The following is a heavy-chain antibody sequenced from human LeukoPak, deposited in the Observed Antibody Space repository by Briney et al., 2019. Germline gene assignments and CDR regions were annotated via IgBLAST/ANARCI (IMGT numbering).Heavy chain of an antibody. CDR1: GFTFSTYW. Sequence: GGSLRLSCAASGFTFSTYWMGWVRQAPGKGLEWVANIKQDGSEKYYVDSVKGRFTISRDNAKNSLYLQLSTLRAEDTAVYYCARDDSTGYYYLDGWGQGTLVTVSS. CDR2: IKQDGSEK. CDR3: ARDDSTGYYYLDG. D-gene: IGHD3-22*01. J-gene: IGHJ4*02. V-gene: IGHV3-7*05.